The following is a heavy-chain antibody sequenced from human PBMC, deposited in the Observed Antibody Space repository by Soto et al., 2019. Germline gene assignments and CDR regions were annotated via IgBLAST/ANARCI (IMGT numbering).Heavy chain of an antibody. CDR1: GFTFSNAW. D-gene: IGHD3-16*01. J-gene: IGHJ5*02. CDR3: TTEYNDRWYNWFDP. Sequence: GGSLRLSCAASGFTFSNAWMNWVRQAPGKGLEWVGRIKSKTDGGTTDYAAPVKGRFTISRDDSKNTLYLQMNSLKTEDTAVYYCTTEYNDRWYNWFDPWGQGTLVTVSS. V-gene: IGHV3-15*07. CDR2: IKSKTDGGTT.